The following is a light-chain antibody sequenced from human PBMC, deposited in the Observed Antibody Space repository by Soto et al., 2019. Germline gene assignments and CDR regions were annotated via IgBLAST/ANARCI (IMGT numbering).Light chain of an antibody. CDR2: DAS. Sequence: EIVLTQSPATLSLSPGERATLSCRASQSVSSYLAWYQQKPGQAPRLLIYDASNRATGIPARFSGSGSGTDFSLTISSLEPEDVAIYYCQQRSNRLTFGGGTKVAIK. V-gene: IGKV3-11*01. CDR3: QQRSNRLT. CDR1: QSVSSY. J-gene: IGKJ4*01.